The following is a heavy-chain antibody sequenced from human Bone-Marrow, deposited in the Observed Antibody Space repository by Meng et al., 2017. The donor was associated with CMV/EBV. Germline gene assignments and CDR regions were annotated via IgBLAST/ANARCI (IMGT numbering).Heavy chain of an antibody. CDR3: AKDRGGGYDFWSGYGSAFDI. D-gene: IGHD3-3*01. J-gene: IGHJ3*02. CDR2: ISSSGSTL. CDR1: GFTFSDYY. V-gene: IGHV3-11*01. Sequence: GGSLRLSCAASGFTFSDYYMSWIRQAPGKGLEWISYISSSGSTLYYADSVKGRFTISRDNSKNTLYLQMNSLRAEDTAVYYCAKDRGGGYDFWSGYGSAFDIWGQGTMVTVSS.